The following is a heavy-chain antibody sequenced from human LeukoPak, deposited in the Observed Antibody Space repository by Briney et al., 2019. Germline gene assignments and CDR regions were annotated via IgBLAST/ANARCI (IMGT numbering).Heavy chain of an antibody. D-gene: IGHD1-7*01. J-gene: IGHJ6*02. CDR2: ISSSGCTI. CDR3: ARSLMNSARPYYYYYYGIDV. V-gene: IGHV3-11*01. CDR1: GFTFRDYY. Sequence: GGPLRLSCAASGFTFRDYYVIWLRGARGKGVEGVSHISSSGCTIYYADSVKCRFTISRDNSKNSLYLQMNSLRAEDTAVYSCARSLMNSARPYYYYYYGIDVWGQGTTVTVAS.